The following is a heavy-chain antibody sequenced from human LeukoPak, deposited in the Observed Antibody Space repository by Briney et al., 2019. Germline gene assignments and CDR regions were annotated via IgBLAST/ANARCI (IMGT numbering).Heavy chain of an antibody. CDR1: GGSISSGDYY. J-gene: IGHJ4*02. CDR3: ARDYYSSSWYPDY. Sequence: PSETLSLTCTVSGGSISSGDYYWSWIRQPPGKGLEWIGSIYYRGSTYYNPSLKSRVTISVDTSKNQFSLKLSSMTAADTAVYYCARDYYSSSWYPDYWGQGTLVTVSS. D-gene: IGHD6-13*01. V-gene: IGHV4-39*07. CDR2: IYYRGST.